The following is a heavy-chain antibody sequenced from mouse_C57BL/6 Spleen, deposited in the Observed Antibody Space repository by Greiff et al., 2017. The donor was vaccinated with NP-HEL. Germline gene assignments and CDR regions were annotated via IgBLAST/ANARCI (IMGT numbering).Heavy chain of an antibody. CDR3: ARGEPHWYFDV. V-gene: IGHV5-16*01. J-gene: IGHJ1*03. Sequence: EVKLMESEGGLVQPGSSMKLSCTASGFTFSDYYMAWVRQVPEKGLEWVANINYDGSSTYYLDSLKSRFIISRDNAKNILYLQMSSLKSEDTATYYCARGEPHWYFDVWGTGTTVTVSS. CDR1: GFTFSDYY. CDR2: INYDGSST.